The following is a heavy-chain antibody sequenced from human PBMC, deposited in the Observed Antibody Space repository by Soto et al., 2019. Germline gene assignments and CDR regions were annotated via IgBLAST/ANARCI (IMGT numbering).Heavy chain of an antibody. CDR3: ARETHYGDYRLGYYYGMDV. CDR1: GGTFSSYA. Sequence: SVKVSCKASGGTFSSYAISRVRQAPGQGLEWMGGIIPIFGTANYAQKFQGRVTITADESTSTAYMELSSLRSEDTAVYYCARETHYGDYRLGYYYGMDVWGQGTTVTVSS. CDR2: IIPIFGTA. D-gene: IGHD4-17*01. J-gene: IGHJ6*02. V-gene: IGHV1-69*13.